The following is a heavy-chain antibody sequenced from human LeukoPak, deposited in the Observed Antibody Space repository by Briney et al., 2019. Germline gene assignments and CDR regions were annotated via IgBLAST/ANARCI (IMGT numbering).Heavy chain of an antibody. CDR1: GGSFSGYY. J-gene: IGHJ4*02. Sequence: SETLSLTCAVYGGSFSGYYWSWIGQPPGKGLEWIGEINHSGSTNYNPSLKSRVTISVDTSKNQFSLKLSSVTAADTAVYYCARIRITIFGVAKHYFDYWGQGTLVTVSS. CDR2: INHSGST. V-gene: IGHV4-34*01. D-gene: IGHD3-3*01. CDR3: ARIRITIFGVAKHYFDY.